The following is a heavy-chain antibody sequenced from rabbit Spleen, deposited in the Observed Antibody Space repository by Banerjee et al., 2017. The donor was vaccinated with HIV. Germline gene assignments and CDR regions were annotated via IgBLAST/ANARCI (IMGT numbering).Heavy chain of an antibody. J-gene: IGHJ6*01. CDR2: IDAGSSAFT. V-gene: IGHV1S40*01. CDR3: ARDTSSSFSSYGMDL. CDR1: GVSFSTSNY. D-gene: IGHD1-1*01. Sequence: QSLEESGGDLVKPGASLTLTCTASGVSFSTSNYMCWVRQAPGKGLEWIACIDAGSSAFTYFATWAKGRFTISKTSSTTVTLQMTRLTAADTATYFCARDTSSSFSSYGMDLWGPGTPGHRL.